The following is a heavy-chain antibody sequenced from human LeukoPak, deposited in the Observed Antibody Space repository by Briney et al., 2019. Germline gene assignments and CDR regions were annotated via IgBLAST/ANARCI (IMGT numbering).Heavy chain of an antibody. CDR1: GGTFTSYA. J-gene: IGHJ5*02. V-gene: IGHV1-69*13. Sequence: SVKVSCKASGGTFTSYAISWVRQAPGQGLEWMGGIIPIFGTANYAQKFQGRVTITADESTSTAYMELSSLRSEDTAVYYCARDRSTYYYDSSGYLNWFDPWGQGTLVTVSS. D-gene: IGHD3-22*01. CDR2: IIPIFGTA. CDR3: ARDRSTYYYDSSGYLNWFDP.